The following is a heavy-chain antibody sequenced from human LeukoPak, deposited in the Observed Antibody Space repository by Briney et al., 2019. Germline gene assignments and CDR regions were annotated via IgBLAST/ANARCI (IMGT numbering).Heavy chain of an antibody. J-gene: IGHJ4*02. CDR2: IYPDDSDT. CDR1: GYSFTSYW. CDR3: ARQQRYCSSTSCYPPIIHFDF. Sequence: GESLKISCKGSGYSFTSYWIGWVRQMPGKGLEWMGIIYPDDSDTRYSPSFQGQVTISADKSISTAYLQWSSLKASDTAMYYRARQQRYCSSTSCYPPIIHFDFWGQGTLVTVSS. V-gene: IGHV5-51*01. D-gene: IGHD2-2*01.